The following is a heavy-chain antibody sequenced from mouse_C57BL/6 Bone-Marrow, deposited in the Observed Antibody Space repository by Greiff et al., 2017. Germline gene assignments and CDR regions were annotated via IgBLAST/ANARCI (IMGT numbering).Heavy chain of an antibody. CDR1: YTFSRRVH. D-gene: IGHD2-1*01. CDR3: YEDAAVYCCAIYYGNLVAMDY. CDR2: GQGLEWIG. J-gene: IGHJ4*01. Sequence: QVQLQQSGPELARPWASVKISCQAFYTFSRRVHFAIRDTNYWMLWVKQRPGQGLEWIGDIYPGNGDTSYNQKFKGKATLTAEKTASTACMQLSSLPYEDAAVYCCAIYYGNLVAMDYWGQGTSVTVSS. V-gene: IGHV1-87*01.